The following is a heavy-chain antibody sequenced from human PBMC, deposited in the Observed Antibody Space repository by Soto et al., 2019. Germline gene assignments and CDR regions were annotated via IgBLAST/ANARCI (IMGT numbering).Heavy chain of an antibody. Sequence: SPTLSLTCAISGDSVSSNSAAWNWITQSPSRGLEWLGRTYYRSQWYNDYAVSVKSRITNNPDTSKNQFSLQLTSVTPEDTAVYYCARYVDIVATGPGYYYYGMDVWGQGTTVTVSS. CDR3: ARYVDIVATGPGYYYYGMDV. J-gene: IGHJ6*02. V-gene: IGHV6-1*01. CDR1: GDSVSSNSAA. CDR2: TYYRSQWYN. D-gene: IGHD5-12*01.